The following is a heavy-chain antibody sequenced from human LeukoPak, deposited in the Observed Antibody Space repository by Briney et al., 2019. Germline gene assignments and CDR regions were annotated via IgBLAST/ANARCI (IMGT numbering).Heavy chain of an antibody. D-gene: IGHD6-25*01. J-gene: IGHJ4*02. CDR1: GGSFSGYY. Sequence: PSETLSLTCADYGGSFSGYYWSWIRQPPGKGLEWIGEINHSGSTNYNPSLKSRVTISVDTSKNQFSLKLSSVTAADTAVYYCARDLRGFFGYWGQGTLVTVSS. V-gene: IGHV4-34*01. CDR2: INHSGST. CDR3: ARDLRGFFGY.